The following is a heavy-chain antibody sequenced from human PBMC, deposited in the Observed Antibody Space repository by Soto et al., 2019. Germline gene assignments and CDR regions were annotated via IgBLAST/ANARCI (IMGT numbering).Heavy chain of an antibody. V-gene: IGHV3-21*01. CDR1: GFMFSAYT. Sequence: GGSLRLSCAASGFMFSAYTMTWVRQAPGKGLEWLSSISDDSSYIDYVDSLRGRFTVSRDNARNSLYLQMDSLGAEDTGVYYCATPYYFNHWGPGTLVTVSS. J-gene: IGHJ1*01. CDR3: ATPYYFNH. CDR2: ISDDSSYI. D-gene: IGHD3-16*01.